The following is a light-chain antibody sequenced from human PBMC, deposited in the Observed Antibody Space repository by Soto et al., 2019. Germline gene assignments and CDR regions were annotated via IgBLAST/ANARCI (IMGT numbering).Light chain of an antibody. CDR2: DVS. Sequence: QSALTQPASVYGSSGQSITISCTGTSSDGGGYNYVSWYQQHPGKAPKLMIYDVSNRPSGVSNRFSGSKSGNTASLTISGLQAEDEADYYCSSYTSSSLHVFGTGTKVTVL. CDR1: SSDGGGYNY. CDR3: SSYTSSSLHV. J-gene: IGLJ1*01. V-gene: IGLV2-14*03.